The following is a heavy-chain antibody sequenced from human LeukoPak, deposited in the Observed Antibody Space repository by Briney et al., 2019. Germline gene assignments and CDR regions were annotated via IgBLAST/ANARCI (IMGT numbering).Heavy chain of an antibody. CDR1: GYTFTGYY. CDR2: INPNSGGT. CDR3: ARDPREWLLYPQSYYYYMDV. Sequence: ASVKVSCKASGYTFTGYYMHWVRQAPGQGLEWMGWINPNSGGTNYAQKFQGRVTMTRDTSISTAYMELSRLRSDDTAVYYCARDPREWLLYPQSYYYYMDVWGKGTTVTVSS. D-gene: IGHD3-3*01. V-gene: IGHV1-2*02. J-gene: IGHJ6*03.